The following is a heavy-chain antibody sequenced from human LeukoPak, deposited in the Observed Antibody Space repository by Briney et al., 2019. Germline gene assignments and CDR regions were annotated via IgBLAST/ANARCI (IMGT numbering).Heavy chain of an antibody. CDR3: ARDWAYGSGSYRGY. J-gene: IGHJ4*02. D-gene: IGHD3-10*01. CDR1: GFSVSRNY. Sequence: PGGSLTLYGVASGFSVSRNYMSWVRQAPGKGLEWVSVIYSGGSTYYADSVKGRFTISRDNSKNTLYLQMNSLSAEDPAVYYCARDWAYGSGSYRGYWGQGTLVTVSS. CDR2: IYSGGST. V-gene: IGHV3-53*01.